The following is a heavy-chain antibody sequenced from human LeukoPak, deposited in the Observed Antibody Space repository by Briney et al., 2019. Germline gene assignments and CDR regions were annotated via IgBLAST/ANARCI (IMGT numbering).Heavy chain of an antibody. D-gene: IGHD6-19*01. J-gene: IGHJ4*02. CDR3: ARVPDSSGWYEEFDY. Sequence: GASVKVSCKASGYTFTSYGISWVRQAPGQGLEWMGWISAYNGNTNYAQKLQGRVTMTTDTSTSTAYMELRSLRSDDTAVYYCARVPDSSGWYEEFDYWGQGTLVTVSS. CDR1: GYTFTSYG. V-gene: IGHV1-18*01. CDR2: ISAYNGNT.